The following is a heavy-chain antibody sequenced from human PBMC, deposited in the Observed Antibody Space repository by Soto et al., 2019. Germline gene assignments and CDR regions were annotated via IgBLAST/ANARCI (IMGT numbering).Heavy chain of an antibody. CDR1: GGSISSGGYY. V-gene: IGHV4-30-2*01. J-gene: IGHJ4*02. D-gene: IGHD5-12*01. Sequence: QLQLQESGSGLVKPSQPLSLTCAVSGGSISSGGYYWSWLRQPPGKGLECIGYIYHSGSTYYNPSIKSRVTISVDRSKNQFSLKLSSVTAADTAVYYCAAGGGLPRYCWGQGTLVTVSS. CDR3: AAGGGLPRYC. CDR2: IYHSGST.